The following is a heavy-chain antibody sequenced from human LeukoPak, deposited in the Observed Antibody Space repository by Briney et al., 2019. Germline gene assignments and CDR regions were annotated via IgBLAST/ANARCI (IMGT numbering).Heavy chain of an antibody. CDR3: ARDERVLVVPAAAMRRVWFDP. D-gene: IGHD2-2*01. CDR1: GFTFSSYS. V-gene: IGHV3-21*01. Sequence: GGSLRLSCAASGFTFSSYSMNWVRQAPGKGLEWVSSISSSSSYIYYADSVKGRFTISRDNAKNSLYLQMNSLRAEDTAVYYCARDERVLVVPAAAMRRVWFDPWGQGPLVTVSS. J-gene: IGHJ5*02. CDR2: ISSSSSYI.